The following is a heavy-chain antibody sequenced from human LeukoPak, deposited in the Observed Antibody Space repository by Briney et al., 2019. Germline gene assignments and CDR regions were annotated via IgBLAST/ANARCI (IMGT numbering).Heavy chain of an antibody. CDR1: GFTFSSYA. D-gene: IGHD4-23*01. Sequence: AGGSLRLSCAASGFTFSSYAMSWVRQAPGKGLEWVSSISGSGGSTYYADSVRGWFTVSRDNSRNTLALQMNSLRAEDTAVYYCAGSPTVDAAFDIWGQGTMVTVSS. J-gene: IGHJ3*02. CDR2: ISGSGGST. V-gene: IGHV3-23*01. CDR3: AGSPTVDAAFDI.